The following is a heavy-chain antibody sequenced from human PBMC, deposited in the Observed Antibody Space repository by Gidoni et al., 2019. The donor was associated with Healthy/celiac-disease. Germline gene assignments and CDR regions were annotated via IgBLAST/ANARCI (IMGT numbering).Heavy chain of an antibody. V-gene: IGHV3-23*01. J-gene: IGHJ4*02. Sequence: LEWVSAISGSGGSTYYADSVKGRFTISRDNSKNTLYLQMNSLRAEDTAVYYCAKTGDYYDSSGSLGQGTYFDYWGQGTLVTVSS. CDR3: AKTGDYYDSSGSLGQGTYFDY. D-gene: IGHD3-22*01. CDR2: ISGSGGST.